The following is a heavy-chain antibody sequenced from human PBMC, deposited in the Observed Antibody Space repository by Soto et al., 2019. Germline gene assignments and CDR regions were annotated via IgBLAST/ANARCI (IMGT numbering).Heavy chain of an antibody. D-gene: IGHD2-15*01. CDR1: GGSISSYY. CDR3: ARDGYCSGGTCYPTKFDY. Sequence: ETLSLTCTVSGGSISSYYWGWIRQPPGKGLEWIGSIYYSGSTNYNPSLKSRGTISVDTSKNQFSLKLSSVTAADTAVYYCARDGYCSGGTCYPTKFDYWGQGTLVTVSS. J-gene: IGHJ4*02. V-gene: IGHV4-59*01. CDR2: IYYSGST.